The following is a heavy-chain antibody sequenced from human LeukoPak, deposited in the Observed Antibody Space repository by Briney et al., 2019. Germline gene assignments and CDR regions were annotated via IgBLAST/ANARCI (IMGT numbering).Heavy chain of an antibody. Sequence: GGSLRLSCAASGFTFSSYSMNWVRQAPGKGLEWVSSISSSSSYIYYADSVKGRFTISRDNAKNSLYLQMNSLRAEDTAVYYCARDHRVRGVIITGYYGMDVWGQGTTVTVSS. CDR1: GFTFSSYS. CDR2: ISSSSSYI. J-gene: IGHJ6*02. CDR3: ARDHRVRGVIITGYYGMDV. V-gene: IGHV3-21*01. D-gene: IGHD3-10*01.